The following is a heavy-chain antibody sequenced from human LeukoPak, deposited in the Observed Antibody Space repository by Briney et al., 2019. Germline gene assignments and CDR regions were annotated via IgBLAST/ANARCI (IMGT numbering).Heavy chain of an antibody. CDR2: IYSGGST. J-gene: IGHJ4*02. D-gene: IGHD2-15*01. V-gene: IGHV3-53*01. CDR3: ARLVGGSAYYFDY. Sequence: GGSLRLSCAASGFTVSSNYMSWVRQAPGKGLEWVSGIYSGGSTYYADSVKGRFTISRDNSKNTLYLQMNSLRAEDTAVYYCARLVGGSAYYFDYWGQGTLVTVSS. CDR1: GFTVSSNY.